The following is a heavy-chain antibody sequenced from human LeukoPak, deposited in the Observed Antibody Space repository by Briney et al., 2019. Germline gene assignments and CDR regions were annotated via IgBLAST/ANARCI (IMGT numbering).Heavy chain of an antibody. CDR2: INPNSGGT. V-gene: IGHV1-2*02. CDR1: GYTFTGYY. CDR3: ARSPAVAASSWFDP. D-gene: IGHD6-19*01. J-gene: IGHJ5*02. Sequence: ASVKVSCKASGYTFTGYYMHWVRQAPGQGLEWMGWINPNSGGTNYAQKFQGRVTMTRDTSISTAYMELSRLRSDDTAVYYCARSPAVAASSWFDPWGQGTLVTVPS.